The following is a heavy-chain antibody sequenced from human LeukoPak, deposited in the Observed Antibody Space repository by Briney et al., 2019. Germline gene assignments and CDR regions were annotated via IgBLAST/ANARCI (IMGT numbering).Heavy chain of an antibody. CDR1: GFTFSSYA. CDR2: ISGSGGST. CDR3: AKEIIVGGPLDY. V-gene: IGHV3-23*01. D-gene: IGHD1-26*01. Sequence: GGSLRLSCAASGFTFSSYAMSWVRQAPGKGLEWVSAISGSGGSTYYADSVKGRFTISRDNAKNSLYLQMNSLRAEDTALYYCAKEIIVGGPLDYWGQGTLVTVSS. J-gene: IGHJ4*02.